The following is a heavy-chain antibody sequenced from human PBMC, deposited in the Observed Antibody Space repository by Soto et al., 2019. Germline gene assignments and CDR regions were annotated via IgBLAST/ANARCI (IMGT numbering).Heavy chain of an antibody. CDR1: GYTFTHFY. Sequence: ASVKVYCQASGYTFTHFYITWVRQAPGQGLEWMGAISPHNFNTNYAQKFRGRVTLTTEKSTNTAYMDLRSLTSDDTAVYYCARDEGGYDILTGYYKAHHFDYWGQGVPVTVSS. D-gene: IGHD3-9*01. J-gene: IGHJ4*02. CDR3: ARDEGGYDILTGYYKAHHFDY. V-gene: IGHV1-18*01. CDR2: ISPHNFNT.